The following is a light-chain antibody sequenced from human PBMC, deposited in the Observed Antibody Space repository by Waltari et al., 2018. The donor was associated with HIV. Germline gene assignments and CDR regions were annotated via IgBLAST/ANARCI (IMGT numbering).Light chain of an antibody. Sequence: QSALTQPPSASGSPGQSVTISCSGTSSDVGGYDYVSWYQQHPGKAPKLMIYEVSKRPSWVPERFSGSKSGNTASPTVSGLQAEDEADYYCSSHAGSNNYVFGTGTKVTVL. CDR1: SSDVGGYDY. J-gene: IGLJ1*01. CDR2: EVS. V-gene: IGLV2-8*01. CDR3: SSHAGSNNYV.